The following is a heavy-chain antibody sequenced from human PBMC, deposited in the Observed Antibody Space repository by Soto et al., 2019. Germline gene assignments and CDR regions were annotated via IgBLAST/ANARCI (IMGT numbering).Heavy chain of an antibody. D-gene: IGHD6-6*01. J-gene: IGHJ4*02. CDR2: IYPGDSNI. V-gene: IGHV5-51*01. CDR3: ARHLDEYSSASGFDY. Sequence: GASLKISGEGFGCSFCSHWIGWVRQMPGKGLEWMGIIYPGDSNIRYSPSFEGQIDMSADRSINTAYLRLSSLKASDTATYYCARHLDEYSSASGFDYWGQGTLVTVSS. CDR1: GCSFCSHW.